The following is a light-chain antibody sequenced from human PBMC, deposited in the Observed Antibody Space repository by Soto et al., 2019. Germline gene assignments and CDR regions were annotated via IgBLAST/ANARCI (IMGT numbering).Light chain of an antibody. J-gene: IGKJ5*01. CDR3: QQRTNWLT. CDR1: QSVSTF. Sequence: EIVLTQSPATMSLSPGERATLSCRASQSVSTFLAWYQQKPGQAPRLLIYDASNRATGIPARFSGSGSGTDFTLTISSLEPEDFALYYCQQRTNWLTFGQGTRLEI. V-gene: IGKV3-11*01. CDR2: DAS.